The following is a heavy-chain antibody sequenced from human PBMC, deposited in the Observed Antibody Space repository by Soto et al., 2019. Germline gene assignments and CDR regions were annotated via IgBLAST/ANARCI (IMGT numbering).Heavy chain of an antibody. V-gene: IGHV4-59*01. CDR2: IYYSGNT. CDR1: GGSIRSYY. Sequence: PSETLSLTCTVSGGSIRSYYWNWIRQPPGKELEWIGYIYYSGNTNYNPSLKSRVTISVDTSKNKFSLKLSSVTAADTAVYYCGRVHPHSYGVDYFYYWGQGTPVTVFS. D-gene: IGHD5-18*01. CDR3: GRVHPHSYGVDYFYY. J-gene: IGHJ4*02.